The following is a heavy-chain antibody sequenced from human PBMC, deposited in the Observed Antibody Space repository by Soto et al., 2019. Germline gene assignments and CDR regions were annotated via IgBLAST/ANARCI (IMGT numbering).Heavy chain of an antibody. Sequence: SQTLSLTCAISGDSVFSSTAAWNWIRQSPSRGLEWLGRTYYRSKWYNDYAASVKSRITINPDTSKHQFSLQLNSVTPEDTAVYYCARDRSGSGWFNAFDIWGHGTMVTVSS. V-gene: IGHV6-1*01. CDR1: GDSVFSSTAA. J-gene: IGHJ3*02. CDR3: ARDRSGSGWFNAFDI. CDR2: TYYRSKWYN. D-gene: IGHD6-19*01.